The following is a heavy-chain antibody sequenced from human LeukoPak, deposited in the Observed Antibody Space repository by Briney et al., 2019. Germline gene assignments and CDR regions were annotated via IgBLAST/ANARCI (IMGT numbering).Heavy chain of an antibody. V-gene: IGHV4-39*01. CDR2: IYYSGST. CDR3: ASDKGYSNNYFDY. D-gene: IGHD6-13*01. CDR1: GFTFSSYA. Sequence: PGGSLRLSCAASGFTFSSYAMSWVRQPPGKGLEWIASIYYSGSTYYNSSLKSRVTISVDTSRNQFSLKLSSVTAADTALYYCASDKGYSNNYFDYWGQGTPVTVSS. J-gene: IGHJ4*01.